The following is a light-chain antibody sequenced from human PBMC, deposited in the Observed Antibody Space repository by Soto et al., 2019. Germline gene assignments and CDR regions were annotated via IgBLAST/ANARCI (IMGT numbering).Light chain of an antibody. J-gene: IGKJ5*01. CDR3: QQYTGPPTT. CDR2: GAS. V-gene: IGKV3-15*01. Sequence: EIVMTQSPVTLSVSPGERATLSCRASQSVGNSLAWYQQTPGQAPRLLIYGASTRATGIPARFSGSGSGTDFTLTITRLEPEDSAVYFCQQYTGPPTTFGQGTRLEIK. CDR1: QSVGNS.